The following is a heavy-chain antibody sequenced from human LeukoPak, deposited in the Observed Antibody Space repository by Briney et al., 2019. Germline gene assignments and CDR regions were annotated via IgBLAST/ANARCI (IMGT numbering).Heavy chain of an antibody. CDR3: TRDLSMWYRGVMSY. CDR2: INTDGSSI. J-gene: IGHJ4*02. CDR1: GFTFSGYW. V-gene: IGHV3-74*01. D-gene: IGHD3-10*01. Sequence: GGSLRLSCAVSGFTFSGYWMHWVRQAPGKGLLWVARINTDGSSISYADSVKGRLTISRDNAKNTLYLQMNSLRAEDTAVYYCTRDLSMWYRGVMSYWGQGTLVTVSS.